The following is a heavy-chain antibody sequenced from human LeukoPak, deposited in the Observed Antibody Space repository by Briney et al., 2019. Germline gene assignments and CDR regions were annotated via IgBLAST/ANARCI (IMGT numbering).Heavy chain of an antibody. Sequence: GGSLRLSRAASGFAFNTYSMSWVRQAPGKGLEWVSVIGDDGTTTFYADSVKGRFTISRDNSKNMVYLQMNGLRADDTAVYYCANRNYYGSGSYDDWGQGTLVTVSS. CDR1: GFAFNTYS. J-gene: IGHJ4*02. V-gene: IGHV3-23*01. CDR3: ANRNYYGSGSYDD. CDR2: IGDDGTTT. D-gene: IGHD3-10*01.